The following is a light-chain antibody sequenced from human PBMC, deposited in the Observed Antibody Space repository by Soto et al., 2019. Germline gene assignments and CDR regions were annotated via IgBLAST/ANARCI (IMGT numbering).Light chain of an antibody. Sequence: EIVLTQSPATLSLSPGERATLSCRASQSVSSYLAWYQQKPGQAPRLLIYDTSNRAIGIPARFSGSGSGTDFTLTISSLEPEDFAVYYCQQRSNWPPLTFGGGTKVEIK. CDR2: DTS. CDR1: QSVSSY. J-gene: IGKJ4*01. V-gene: IGKV3-11*01. CDR3: QQRSNWPPLT.